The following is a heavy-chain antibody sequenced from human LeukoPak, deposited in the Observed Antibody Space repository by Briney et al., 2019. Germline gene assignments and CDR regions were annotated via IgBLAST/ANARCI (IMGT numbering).Heavy chain of an antibody. CDR1: GYSISSGYY. J-gene: IGHJ3*02. Sequence: SETLSLTRAVSGYSISSGYYWGWIRQPPGKGLEWIGSIYHSGSTYYNPSLKSRVTISVDTSKNQFSLKLSSVTAADTAVYYCARDLRSGLASIGAFDIWGQGTMVTVSS. D-gene: IGHD3-22*01. V-gene: IGHV4-38-2*02. CDR2: IYHSGST. CDR3: ARDLRSGLASIGAFDI.